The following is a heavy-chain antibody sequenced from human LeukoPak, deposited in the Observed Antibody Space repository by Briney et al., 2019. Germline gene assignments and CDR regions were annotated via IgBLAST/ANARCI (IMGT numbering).Heavy chain of an antibody. CDR2: ISGSGGTT. J-gene: IGHJ4*02. V-gene: IGHV3-23*01. CDR1: GFTFSSYG. CDR3: AKTNGYYSD. D-gene: IGHD3-22*01. Sequence: GGSLRLSCAASGFTFSSYGMNWVRQAPGNGLEWVSGISGSGGTTYYADSVKGRFTISRDNSKNSLSLQVSSLRAEDTAVYYCAKTNGYYSDWGQGTLVTVSS.